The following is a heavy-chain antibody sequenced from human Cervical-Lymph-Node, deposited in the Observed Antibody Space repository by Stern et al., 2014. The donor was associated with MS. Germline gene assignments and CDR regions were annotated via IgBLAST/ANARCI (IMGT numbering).Heavy chain of an antibody. D-gene: IGHD6-19*01. Sequence: DQLVESGGGVVQPGRSLRLSCSPSGFAFSTYGMHWVRQAPGTGLEWVALISFDGAKTYYADSVKGRFTISRVNPKNTLYLQMKSLRAEDPAVYYCARGSDWYPLDYWGQGTLVTVSS. CDR2: ISFDGAKT. CDR1: GFAFSTYG. V-gene: IGHV3-30*03. CDR3: ARGSDWYPLDY. J-gene: IGHJ4*02.